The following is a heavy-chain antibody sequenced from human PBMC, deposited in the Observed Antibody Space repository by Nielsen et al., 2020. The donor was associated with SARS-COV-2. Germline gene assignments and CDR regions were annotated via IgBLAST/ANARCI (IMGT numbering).Heavy chain of an antibody. CDR1: GFTFDDYA. J-gene: IGHJ6*02. CDR3: AKDGLWFGDPGDYYGMDV. Sequence: SLKIPCAASGFTFDDYAMHRVRQAPGKGLEWVSGISWNSGSIGHADSVKGRFTISRDNAKNSLYLQMNSLRTEDTALYYCAKDGLWFGDPGDYYGMDVWGQGTTVTVSS. D-gene: IGHD3-10*01. V-gene: IGHV3-9*01. CDR2: ISWNSGSI.